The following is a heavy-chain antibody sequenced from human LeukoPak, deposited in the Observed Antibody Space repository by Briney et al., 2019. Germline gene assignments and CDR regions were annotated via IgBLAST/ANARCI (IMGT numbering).Heavy chain of an antibody. D-gene: IGHD3-22*01. CDR1: GFTFSSYG. CDR3: AKEKGREYYYDSSGYYVY. CDR2: ISYDGSNK. J-gene: IGHJ4*02. Sequence: SGGSLRLSCAASGFTFSSYGMHWVRQALGKGLEWVAVISYDGSNKYYADSVKGRFTISRDNSKNTLYLQMNSLRAEDTAVYYCAKEKGREYYYDSSGYYVYWGQGTLVTVSS. V-gene: IGHV3-30*18.